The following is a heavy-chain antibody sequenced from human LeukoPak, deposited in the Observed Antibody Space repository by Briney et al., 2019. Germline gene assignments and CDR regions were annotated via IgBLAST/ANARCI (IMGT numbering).Heavy chain of an antibody. V-gene: IGHV4-34*01. J-gene: IGHJ5*02. CDR2: INHSGST. Sequence: SETLSLTCAVYGGSFSGYYWSWIRQPPGKGLEWIGEINHSGSTNYNPSLKSRVTISVDTSKNQFSLELSSVTAADTAVYYCAKIVVVPAAIRGPRNPEWFDPWGQGTLVTVSS. D-gene: IGHD2-2*01. CDR3: AKIVVVPAAIRGPRNPEWFDP. CDR1: GGSFSGYY.